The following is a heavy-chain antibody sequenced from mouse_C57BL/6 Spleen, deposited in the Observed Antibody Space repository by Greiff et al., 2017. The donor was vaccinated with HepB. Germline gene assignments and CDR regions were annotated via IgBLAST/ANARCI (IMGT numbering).Heavy chain of an antibody. J-gene: IGHJ2*01. CDR1: GFTFSSYA. CDR3: ARDLGLWSYYFDY. D-gene: IGHD1-1*02. CDR2: ISDGGSYT. Sequence: EVKLMESGGGLVKPGGSLKLSCAASGFTFSSYAMSWVRQTPEKRLEWVATISDGGSYTYYPDNVKGRFTISRDNAKNNLYLQMSHLKSEDTAMYYCARDLGLWSYYFDYWGQGTTLTVSS. V-gene: IGHV5-4*01.